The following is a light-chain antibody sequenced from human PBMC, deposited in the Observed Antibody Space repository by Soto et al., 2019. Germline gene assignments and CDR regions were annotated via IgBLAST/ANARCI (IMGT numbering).Light chain of an antibody. V-gene: IGKV3-15*01. CDR3: QQYNNWPPWT. CDR2: GAS. Sequence: EIVMTQSPATLSVSPGERATLSCRASQSVSTNLAWYQQKPGQAPRLLFYGASTRATGIPARFSGSVSGTEFTLTISSLQSEDFAVYYCQQYNNWPPWTFGQGTKVEIK. J-gene: IGKJ1*01. CDR1: QSVSTN.